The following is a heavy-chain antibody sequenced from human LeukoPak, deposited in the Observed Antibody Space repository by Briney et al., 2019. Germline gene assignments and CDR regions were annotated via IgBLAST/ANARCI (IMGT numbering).Heavy chain of an antibody. V-gene: IGHV4-59*08. CDR3: ARHLGIAAAVTDAFDI. J-gene: IGHJ3*02. D-gene: IGHD6-13*01. CDR1: GGSISSYY. Sequence: SETLSLTCTVSGGSISSYYWSWIRQPPGKGLEWIGYIYYSGSTNYNPSLKSRVTISVDTSKNQFSLKLSSVTAADTAEYYCARHLGIAAAVTDAFDIWGQGTMVTVSS. CDR2: IYYSGST.